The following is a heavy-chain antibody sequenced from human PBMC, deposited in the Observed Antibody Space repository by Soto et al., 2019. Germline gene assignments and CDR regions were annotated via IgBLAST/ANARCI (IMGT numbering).Heavy chain of an antibody. V-gene: IGHV3-74*03. J-gene: IGHJ3*02. D-gene: IGHD3-16*01. Sequence: EVQLVESGGGLVQPEGSLRLSCTASESTLSSHWMHWVRQAPGKGLVWVSRINSDGSSTTYADSVKGRFTIARDNDKNTMYLQMKSLRAEDTAVYHCASGMEEWGRPRVIWGQGTLVTVSS. CDR2: INSDGSST. CDR1: ESTLSSHW. CDR3: ASGMEEWGRPRVI.